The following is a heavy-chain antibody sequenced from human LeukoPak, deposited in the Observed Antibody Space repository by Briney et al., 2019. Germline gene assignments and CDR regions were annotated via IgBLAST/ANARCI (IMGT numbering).Heavy chain of an antibody. Sequence: GGSLRLSCAASGFTFSDYYMSWIRQAPGKGLEWVSYISSSGSTTYYADSVKGRFTISRDNAKNSLYLQMNSLRAEDTAVYYCASVWSGYRFDYWGQGTLVTVSS. CDR3: ASVWSGYRFDY. CDR1: GFTFSDYY. CDR2: ISSSGSTT. J-gene: IGHJ4*02. V-gene: IGHV3-11*01. D-gene: IGHD3-3*01.